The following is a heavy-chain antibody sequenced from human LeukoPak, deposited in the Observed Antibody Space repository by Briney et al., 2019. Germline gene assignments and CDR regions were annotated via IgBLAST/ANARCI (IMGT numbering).Heavy chain of an antibody. J-gene: IGHJ4*02. Sequence: GGSLRLSCAASGFTFKTYSMNWLRQAPGKGLEGVAFIRYDGSNKYYADSVKGRFTISRDNSKNTLDLQMNSLRVEDTAVYYCAKDVNTYYDVWSGYYFDYWGQGTLVTVSS. CDR1: GFTFKTYS. CDR2: IRYDGSNK. V-gene: IGHV3-30*02. CDR3: AKDVNTYYDVWSGYYFDY. D-gene: IGHD3-3*01.